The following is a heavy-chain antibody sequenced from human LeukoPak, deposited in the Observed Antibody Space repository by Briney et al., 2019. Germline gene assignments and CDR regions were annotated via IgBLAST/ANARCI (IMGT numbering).Heavy chain of an antibody. J-gene: IGHJ4*02. CDR3: ATDATGGATAGFDN. CDR2: ISAYNGDT. Sequence: GASVKVSCKASGYTFNNYGISWVRQAPGLELEWMGWISAYNGDTSYAQRLQGRVIMTTDTSTSTAYMELRSLRSDDTAVYYCATDATGGATAGFDNWGQGTLVTVSS. D-gene: IGHD1-26*01. CDR1: GYTFNNYG. V-gene: IGHV1-18*01.